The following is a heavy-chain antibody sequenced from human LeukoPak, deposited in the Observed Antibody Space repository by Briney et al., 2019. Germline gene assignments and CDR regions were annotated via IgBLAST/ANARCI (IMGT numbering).Heavy chain of an antibody. CDR3: AKEAAVAGTSYYYYYMDV. CDR1: GFTFSSYG. J-gene: IGHJ6*03. D-gene: IGHD6-19*01. CDR2: IWYDGSNK. Sequence: GGSLRLSCAASGFTFSSYGMHWVRQAPGKGLEWVAVIWYDGSNKYYADSVKGRFTISRDNSKNTLYLQMNSLRAEDTAVYYCAKEAAVAGTSYYYYYMDVWGKGTTVTVSS. V-gene: IGHV3-33*06.